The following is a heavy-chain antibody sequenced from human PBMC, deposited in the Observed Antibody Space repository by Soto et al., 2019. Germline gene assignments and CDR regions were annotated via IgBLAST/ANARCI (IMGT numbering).Heavy chain of an antibody. D-gene: IGHD1-1*01. J-gene: IGHJ4*02. CDR1: GFTSSGSA. V-gene: IGHV3-73*01. CDR3: AKDRPRRTSGYFFDY. CDR2: IRSKTNSFAT. Sequence: SCAASGFTSSGSAIHWVRQASGKGLEWVGRIRSKTNSFATAYAASVNGRFTISRDDSKNTAYLQMNSLKTEDTALYYFAKDRPRRTSGYFFDYWGQGTPVTVSS.